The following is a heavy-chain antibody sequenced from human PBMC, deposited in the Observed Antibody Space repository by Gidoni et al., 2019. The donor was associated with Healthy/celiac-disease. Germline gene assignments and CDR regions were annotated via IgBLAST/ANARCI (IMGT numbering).Heavy chain of an antibody. CDR2: ISYDGSNK. Sequence: QVQLVESGGGVVQPGRSLSLSCAASGFTFSSYGMHWVRQAPGKGLEWVAVISYDGSNKYYADSVKGRFTISRDNSKNTLYLKMNSLRAEDTAVYYCAKDQNEQWLVRLPYYYYGMDVWGQGTTVTVSS. CDR3: AKDQNEQWLVRLPYYYYGMDV. J-gene: IGHJ6*02. CDR1: GFTFSSYG. D-gene: IGHD6-19*01. V-gene: IGHV3-30*18.